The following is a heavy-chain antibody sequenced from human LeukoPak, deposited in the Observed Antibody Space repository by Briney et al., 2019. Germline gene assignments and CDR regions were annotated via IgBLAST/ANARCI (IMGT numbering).Heavy chain of an antibody. CDR1: LYTLTSYY. J-gene: IGHJ5*02. Sequence: ASVKDSCMASLYTLTSYYMHWVRQAPGQGREWMGIINPTGGSTRYPHKFWAGVTMTRDTSTSTVYMGLRSLRSEDTAVYYCAREYYAQRGWFDPWGQGTLVTVSS. V-gene: IGHV1-46*01. CDR3: AREYYAQRGWFDP. CDR2: INPTGGST. D-gene: IGHD2/OR15-2a*01.